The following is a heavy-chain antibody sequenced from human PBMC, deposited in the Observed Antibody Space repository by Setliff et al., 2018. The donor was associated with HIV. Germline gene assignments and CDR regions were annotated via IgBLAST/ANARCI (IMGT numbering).Heavy chain of an antibody. CDR2: INVGNGNT. Sequence: GPSVKVSCKASGYTFISYAIHWVRQAPGQRLEWMGWINVGNGNTKYSQNFQDRVTITRDTFASTAYMELSSLRSEDTAVYYCARSLERQWLVPYYMDVWGKGTTVTVSS. J-gene: IGHJ6*03. CDR3: ARSLERQWLVPYYMDV. D-gene: IGHD6-19*01. CDR1: GYTFISYA. V-gene: IGHV1-3*01.